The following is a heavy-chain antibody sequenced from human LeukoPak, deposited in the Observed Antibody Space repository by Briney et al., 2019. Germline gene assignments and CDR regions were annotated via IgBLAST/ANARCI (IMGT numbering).Heavy chain of an antibody. V-gene: IGHV4-34*01. D-gene: IGHD5-12*01. CDR1: GGSFSGYY. CDR3: ARRDTWRLRPIDY. Sequence: SETLSLTCAVYGGSFSGYYWSWIRQPPGKGLEWIGEINHSGSTNYNPSFKSRVTISVDTSKNQFSLKLSSVAAADTAVYYCARRDTWRLRPIDYWGQGTLVTVSS. CDR2: INHSGST. J-gene: IGHJ4*02.